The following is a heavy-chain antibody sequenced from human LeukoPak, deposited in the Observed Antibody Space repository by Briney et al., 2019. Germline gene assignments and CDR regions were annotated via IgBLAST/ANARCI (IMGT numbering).Heavy chain of an antibody. D-gene: IGHD5-24*01. Sequence: PGGSLRLSCAGSGFNFSSYSMSWVRQAPWKGLEFVSSISSSSSFIYYADSVKGRFTISRDNAKKSLSLQMNTLRAEDTAVYYCAGKRDGYNTYYYYYMDVWGKGTTVTISS. CDR1: GFNFSSYS. V-gene: IGHV3-21*04. J-gene: IGHJ6*03. CDR3: AGKRDGYNTYYYYYMDV. CDR2: ISSSSSFI.